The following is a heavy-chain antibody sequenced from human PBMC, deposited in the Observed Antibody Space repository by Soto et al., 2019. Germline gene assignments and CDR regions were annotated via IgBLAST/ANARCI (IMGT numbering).Heavy chain of an antibody. Sequence: QVQLQESGPGLVKPSQTLSLTCIVSGGSISGGDFYWTWIRQHPGKGLEWIGYIHYSGSTFYNPSLKGRLSLPVETSRNQFSLKLNSVTAADTAIYSCAEGELYWTNWGQGTLVTVSS. CDR3: AEGELYWTN. CDR1: GGSISGGDFY. J-gene: IGHJ1*01. V-gene: IGHV4-31*03. D-gene: IGHD1-7*01. CDR2: IHYSGST.